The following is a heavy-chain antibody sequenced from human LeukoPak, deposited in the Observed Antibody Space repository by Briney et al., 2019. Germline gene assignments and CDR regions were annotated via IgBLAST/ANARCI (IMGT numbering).Heavy chain of an antibody. J-gene: IGHJ6*04. CDR1: GLTFSSYN. CDR3: AKSTRAVTAMMDV. CDR2: ISSRSTYI. Sequence: GGSLSLSCVASGLTFSSYNMNWVRQAPGKGLEWVSSISSRSTYIYYADSVKGRFTISRDNAKDSLYLQMNSLRAEDTAVYFCAKSTRAVTAMMDVWGKGTTVTVSS. D-gene: IGHD5-18*01. V-gene: IGHV3-21*01.